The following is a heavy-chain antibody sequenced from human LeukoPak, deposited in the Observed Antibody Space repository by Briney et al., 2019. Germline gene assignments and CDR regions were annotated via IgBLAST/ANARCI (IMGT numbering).Heavy chain of an antibody. CDR3: ARDVVTINYYDSSGKTDY. CDR1: GYTFTGYG. V-gene: IGHV1-18*01. CDR2: ISAYNGNT. J-gene: IGHJ4*02. Sequence: ASVKVSCKASGYTFTGYGISWVRQAPGQGLEWMGWISAYNGNTNYAQKLQGRVTMTTDTSTSTAYMELRSLRSDDTAVYYCARDVVTINYYDSSGKTDYWGQGTLVTVSS. D-gene: IGHD3-22*01.